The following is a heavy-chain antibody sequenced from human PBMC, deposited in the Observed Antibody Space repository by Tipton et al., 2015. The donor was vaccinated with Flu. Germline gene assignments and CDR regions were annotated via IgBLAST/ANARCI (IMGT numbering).Heavy chain of an antibody. V-gene: IGHV4-59*08. J-gene: IGHJ5*01. CDR1: GGSIGRHY. CDR2: IYSSGST. CDR3: ARRDYSNYVSVPKNWFDS. Sequence: TLSLTCTVSGGSIGRHYWNWIRQSPGKGLEWIGYIYSSGSTNYNPSVESRVTISLDTSKSQFSLRLSSVTAADTAVYYCARRDYSNYVSVPKNWFDSWGQGTLVTVSS. D-gene: IGHD4-11*01.